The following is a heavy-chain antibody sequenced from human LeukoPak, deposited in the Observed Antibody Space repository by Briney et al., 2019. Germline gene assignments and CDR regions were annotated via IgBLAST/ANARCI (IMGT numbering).Heavy chain of an antibody. J-gene: IGHJ3*01. CDR1: GASISSYY. CDR2: IYYSGST. Sequence: ASETLSLTCTVSGASISSYYWSWIRQPPGKGLEWIGYIYYSGSTNYNPSLKSRVTISVDTSKNQFSLKLSSVTAADTAVYYCATLGYCSAGSCWGQGTMVTVSS. CDR3: ATLGYCSAGSC. V-gene: IGHV4-59*08. D-gene: IGHD2-15*01.